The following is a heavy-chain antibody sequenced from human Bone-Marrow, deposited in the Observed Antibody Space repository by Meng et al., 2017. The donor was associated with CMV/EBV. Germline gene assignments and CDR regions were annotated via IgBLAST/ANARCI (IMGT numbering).Heavy chain of an antibody. Sequence: ASVKVSCKASGYTFTSYDINWVRQATGQGLEWMGWMNPNSGNTGYAQKFQGRVTMTRNTSISTAYMELSSLRSEDMVVYSCVRQCTTYYDFWSGYLYYYYYYGMDVWGQGTTVTVSS. CDR1: GYTFTSYD. CDR3: VRQCTTYYDFWSGYLYYYYYYGMDV. V-gene: IGHV1-8*01. D-gene: IGHD3-3*01. CDR2: MNPNSGNT. J-gene: IGHJ6*02.